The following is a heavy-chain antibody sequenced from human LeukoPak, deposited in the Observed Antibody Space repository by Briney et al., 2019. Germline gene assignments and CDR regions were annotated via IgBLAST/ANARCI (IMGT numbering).Heavy chain of an antibody. CDR3: ARGLGYCSSTSCLGLDY. CDR1: GFTFSDYY. D-gene: IGHD2-2*01. Sequence: GGSLRLSCAASGFTFSDYYMRWIRQAPGKGLEWVSDISSSGSTIYYADSVKGRFTISRDNAKNSLYLQMNSLRAEDTAVYYCARGLGYCSSTSCLGLDYWGQGTLVTVSS. V-gene: IGHV3-11*01. CDR2: ISSSGSTI. J-gene: IGHJ4*02.